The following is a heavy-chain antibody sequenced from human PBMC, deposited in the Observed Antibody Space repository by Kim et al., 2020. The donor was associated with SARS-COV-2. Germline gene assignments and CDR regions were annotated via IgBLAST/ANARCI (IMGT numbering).Heavy chain of an antibody. D-gene: IGHD6-19*01. V-gene: IGHV3-74*01. J-gene: IGHJ4*02. Sequence: ADYVKGRYTITRDNDKNTLYLQRNRLRAEETAVYYCARRAYSSGWWYFDYWGQGTLVTVSS. CDR3: ARRAYSSGWWYFDY.